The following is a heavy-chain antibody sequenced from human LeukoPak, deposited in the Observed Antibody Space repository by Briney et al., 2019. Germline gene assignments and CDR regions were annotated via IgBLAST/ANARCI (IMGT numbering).Heavy chain of an antibody. J-gene: IGHJ4*02. CDR3: AKETYSNYPPDY. Sequence: QTGGSLRLSCAAYGFTFSTYAMSSVRQAPGKGLEWVSAISGSGGSTYYADSVKGRFTISRDNSKNTLYLQMNSLRAEDTAVYYCAKETYSNYPPDYWGQGTLVTVSS. V-gene: IGHV3-23*01. CDR2: ISGSGGST. CDR1: GFTFSTYA. D-gene: IGHD4-11*01.